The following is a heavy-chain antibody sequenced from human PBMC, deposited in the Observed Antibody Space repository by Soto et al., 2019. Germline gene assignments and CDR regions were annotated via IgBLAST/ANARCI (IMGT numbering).Heavy chain of an antibody. V-gene: IGHV4-39*01. CDR3: ARHPPPDYDMVTAYYEGSAFDI. CDR1: CGSISSSGYY. CDR2: FYYSGNT. J-gene: IGHJ3*02. D-gene: IGHD3-9*01. Sequence: QLQLQESGPGPVKPSETLSLNCTVSCGSISSSGYYWDWIRQPPGQGLEWIASFYYSGNTYYNPSLKSRLTISVDTSQNQFSLQLTSVTAADPAVYYCARHPPPDYDMVTAYYEGSAFDIWGQGTVVTVSS.